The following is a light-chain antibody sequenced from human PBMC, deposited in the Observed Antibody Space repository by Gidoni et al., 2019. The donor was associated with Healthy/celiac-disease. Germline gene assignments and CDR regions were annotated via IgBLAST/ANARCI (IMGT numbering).Light chain of an antibody. CDR3: QQYNSYWT. V-gene: IGKV1-5*03. CDR1: QSISSW. J-gene: IGKJ1*01. Sequence: DIQMTQSPSTLSASVGDRVTITCRARQSISSWLAGYQQKPGKASKLLIYKASSLESGVPARFSGSGSGTEFTLTISSLQPDDFATYYCQQYNSYWTFGQGTKVEIK. CDR2: KAS.